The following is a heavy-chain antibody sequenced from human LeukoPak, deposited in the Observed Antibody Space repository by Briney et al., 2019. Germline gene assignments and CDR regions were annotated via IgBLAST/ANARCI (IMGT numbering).Heavy chain of an antibody. CDR3: ARDGVGGVVAAGYFDY. CDR1: GYTFTSYY. D-gene: IGHD2-15*01. Sequence: ASVKVSCKASGYTFTSYYMHWVRQAPGQGLEWMGIINPSGGSTSYAQKFQGRGTMTRDMSTSTVYMEQSSLRSEDTAVYYCARDGVGGVVAAGYFDYWGQGTLVTVSS. V-gene: IGHV1-46*01. J-gene: IGHJ4*02. CDR2: INPSGGST.